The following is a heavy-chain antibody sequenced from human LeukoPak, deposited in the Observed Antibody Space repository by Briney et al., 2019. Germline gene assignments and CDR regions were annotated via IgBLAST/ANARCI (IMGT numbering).Heavy chain of an antibody. CDR1: GFTVSSNY. Sequence: GGSLRLSRAASGFTVSSNYMSWVRQAPGKGLEWVSVIYSGGSTYYADSVTGRFTISRDNSKNTLYLQINSLRAEDTAVYYCARAWANWGQGTLVTVSS. CDR3: ARAWAN. J-gene: IGHJ4*02. CDR2: IYSGGST. V-gene: IGHV3-53*01.